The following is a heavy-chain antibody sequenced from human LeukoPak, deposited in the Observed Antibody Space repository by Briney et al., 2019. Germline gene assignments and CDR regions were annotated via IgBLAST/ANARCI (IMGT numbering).Heavy chain of an antibody. V-gene: IGHV4-39*07. J-gene: IGHJ3*02. Sequence: SETLSLTCTVSGGSIGSSSYYWGWIRQPPGKGLEWIGSIYYSGSTYYNPSLKSRVTISVDTSKNQFSLKLSSVTAADTAVYYCAREGSAFDIWGQGTMVTVSS. CDR3: AREGSAFDI. CDR1: GGSIGSSSYY. CDR2: IYYSGST.